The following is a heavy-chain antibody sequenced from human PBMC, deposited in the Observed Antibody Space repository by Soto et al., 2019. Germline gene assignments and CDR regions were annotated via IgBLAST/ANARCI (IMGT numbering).Heavy chain of an antibody. CDR3: AREWAEITVFGVETPSYGMEV. Sequence: ASVKVSCKASGYTFPAYAIHWVRQAPGQSVEWMGWINAANGNTRYSQKFQGRVTFTRDTSASTGYMELSGLRYEDTAIYYCAREWAEITVFGVETPSYGMEVWG. CDR2: INAANGNT. J-gene: IGHJ6*02. CDR1: GYTFPAYA. V-gene: IGHV1-3*01. D-gene: IGHD3-3*01.